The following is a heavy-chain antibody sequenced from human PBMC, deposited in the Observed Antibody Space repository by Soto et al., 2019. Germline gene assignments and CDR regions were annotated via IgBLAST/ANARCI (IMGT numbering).Heavy chain of an antibody. D-gene: IGHD1-26*01. Sequence: PGGSLRLSCAASGFTFSSYGMHWVRQAPGKGLEWVAVIWYDGSNKYYADSVKGRFTISRDNSKDTLYLQMNSLRAEDTAVYYCAREGATPNAFDIWGQGTMVTVSS. CDR1: GFTFSSYG. J-gene: IGHJ3*02. V-gene: IGHV3-33*01. CDR3: AREGATPNAFDI. CDR2: IWYDGSNK.